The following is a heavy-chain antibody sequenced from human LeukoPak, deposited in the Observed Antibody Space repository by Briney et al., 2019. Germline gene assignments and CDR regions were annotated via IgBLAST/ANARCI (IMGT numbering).Heavy chain of an antibody. CDR2: IYPGDSDT. Sequence: GESLKISCKGSGYSFTSYWIGWVRQMPGKGLEWMGIIYPGDSDTRYSPSFQGQVTISADKSISTAYLQWSSLKASDTAMYYCARHSGGIAARTAPFDYWGQGTLVTVSS. V-gene: IGHV5-51*01. CDR3: ARHSGGIAARTAPFDY. J-gene: IGHJ4*02. CDR1: GYSFTSYW. D-gene: IGHD6-6*01.